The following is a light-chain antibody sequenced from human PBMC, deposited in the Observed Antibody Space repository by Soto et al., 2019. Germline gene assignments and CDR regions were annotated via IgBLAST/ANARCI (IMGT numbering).Light chain of an antibody. J-gene: IGLJ1*01. CDR1: SSDVGGYNY. V-gene: IGLV2-8*01. CDR2: EVT. Sequence: QSALTQPPSASGSPGQSVTVSCTGTSSDVGGYNYVSWYQQHPGKAPKLVIYEVTKRPSGVPDRFFGSRSGNTASLTVSGLQAEDEADYYCSSYAGRNNPLVFGTGTKLTVL. CDR3: SSYAGRNNPLV.